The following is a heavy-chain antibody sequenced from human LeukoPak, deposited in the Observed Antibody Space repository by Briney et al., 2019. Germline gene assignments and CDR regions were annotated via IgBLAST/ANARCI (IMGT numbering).Heavy chain of an antibody. CDR2: ISGSGGST. Sequence: GGSLRLSCAASGFTFSSYAMSWGRQAPGKGLEWVSAISGSGGSTYYADSVKGRFTISRDNSKNTLYLRMNSLRAEDTAVYYCAKGSALTVLYYYYYYYMDVWGKGTTVTVSS. CDR3: AKGSALTVLYYYYYYYMDV. CDR1: GFTFSSYA. V-gene: IGHV3-23*01. J-gene: IGHJ6*03. D-gene: IGHD3-3*01.